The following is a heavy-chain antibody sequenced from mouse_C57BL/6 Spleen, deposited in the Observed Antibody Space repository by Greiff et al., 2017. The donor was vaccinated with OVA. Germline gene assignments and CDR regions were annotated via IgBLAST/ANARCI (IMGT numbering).Heavy chain of an antibody. CDR2: IFPGSGST. J-gene: IGHJ1*03. Sequence: VQLQQSGPELVKPGASVKISCKASGYTFTDYYINWVKQRPGQGLEWIGWIFPGSGSTYYNEKFKGKATLTVDKSSSTAYMLLSSLTSEDSAVYFCARKGGYYGNYWYFDVWGTGTTVTVSS. CDR1: GYTFTDYY. V-gene: IGHV1-75*01. D-gene: IGHD1-1*01. CDR3: ARKGGYYGNYWYFDV.